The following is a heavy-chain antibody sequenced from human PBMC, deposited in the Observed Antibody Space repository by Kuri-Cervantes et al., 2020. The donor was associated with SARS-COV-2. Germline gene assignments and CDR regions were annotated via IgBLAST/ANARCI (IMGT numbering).Heavy chain of an antibody. D-gene: IGHD1-26*01. J-gene: IGHJ6*02. CDR3: GRLGATKGSHYYGVDV. Sequence: SETLSLTCSVSGGSISRYYWSWMRQPPGKGLEWIGNIHYSGSTNYNNSLDSRVTISVDTSKNQLFLRLSSVTAADTAVYYCGRLGATKGSHYYGVDVWGQGTTVTVSS. CDR1: GGSISRYY. CDR2: IHYSGST. V-gene: IGHV4-59*01.